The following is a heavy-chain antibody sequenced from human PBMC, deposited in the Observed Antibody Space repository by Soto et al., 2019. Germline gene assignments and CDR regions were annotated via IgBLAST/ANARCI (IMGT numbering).Heavy chain of an antibody. V-gene: IGHV3-66*01. CDR1: GFTVSSNY. J-gene: IGHJ6*02. CDR2: IYSGGST. CDR3: ARVGYCSGGSCYRDYYYGMDV. Sequence: LRLSCAASGFTVSSNYMSWVRQAPGKGLEWVSVIYSGGSTYYADSVKGRFTISRDNSKNTLYLQMNSLRAEDTAVYYCARVGYCSGGSCYRDYYYGMDVWGQGTTVTVSS. D-gene: IGHD2-15*01.